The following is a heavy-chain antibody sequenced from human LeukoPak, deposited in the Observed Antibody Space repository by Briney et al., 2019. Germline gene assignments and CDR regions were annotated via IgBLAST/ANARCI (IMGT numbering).Heavy chain of an antibody. CDR1: GYTFTNYA. Sequence: GASVKVSCKASGYTFTNYAMHWVLQAPGQRLEWMGWINAGNGDTKYSQEFQDRVTITRDTSASTAYMELSSLTSDDMAVYYCARDRGGSGDFDYWGQGTLVTVSS. D-gene: IGHD3-10*01. J-gene: IGHJ4*02. V-gene: IGHV1-3*03. CDR2: INAGNGDT. CDR3: ARDRGGSGDFDY.